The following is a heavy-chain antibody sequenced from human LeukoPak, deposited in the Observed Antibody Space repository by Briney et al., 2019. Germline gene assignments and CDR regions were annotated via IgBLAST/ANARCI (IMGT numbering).Heavy chain of an antibody. CDR2: INADNGNT. CDR1: GYTFTSFA. Sequence: ASVKVSCKASGYTFTSFAMHWVRQAPGQRLEWMGWINADNGNTKYSQKFQGRVTITRDTSASTAYMDLSSLRSEDTAVYYCARNTETAIPLPYYFDYWGQGTLVTVSS. D-gene: IGHD2-21*02. CDR3: ARNTETAIPLPYYFDY. J-gene: IGHJ4*02. V-gene: IGHV1-3*01.